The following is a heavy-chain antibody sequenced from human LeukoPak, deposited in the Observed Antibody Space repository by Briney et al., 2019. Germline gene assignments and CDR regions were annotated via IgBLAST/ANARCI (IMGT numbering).Heavy chain of an antibody. CDR1: GFTFSIYG. CDR2: IGSDGKIT. CDR3: AKGSGGSYIDY. J-gene: IGHJ4*02. V-gene: IGHV3-30*02. Sequence: PGGSLRFSCAASGFTFSIYGMVWVRQGPGKGLEWAAAIGSDGKITYYIESVKGRFTISRDNSKNTLYLQMSSLKSDDTAVYYCAKGSGGSYIDYWGQGTLVTVSS. D-gene: IGHD1-26*01.